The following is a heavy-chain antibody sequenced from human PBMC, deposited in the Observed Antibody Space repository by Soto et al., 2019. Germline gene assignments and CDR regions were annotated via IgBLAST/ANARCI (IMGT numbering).Heavy chain of an antibody. CDR3: ARDRDCGTGGICHPEWYFDY. Sequence: VQLVQSGAEVKEPGASVKVTCKASGYTFINFGITWVRQAPGQGREWVGWSSTAKGFTTYGEKFQGRVTMTADKGTNTAYMDLRSLNSDDTAVYYCARDRDCGTGGICHPEWYFDYWGRGTLVTVSS. V-gene: IGHV1-18*01. J-gene: IGHJ2*01. D-gene: IGHD2-8*02. CDR2: SSTAKGFT. CDR1: GYTFINFG.